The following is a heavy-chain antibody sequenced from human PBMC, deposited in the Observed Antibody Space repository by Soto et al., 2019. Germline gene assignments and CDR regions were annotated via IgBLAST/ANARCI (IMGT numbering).Heavy chain of an antibody. J-gene: IGHJ4*02. Sequence: ASGKVSCNVSGYTLTELSMHWVRQAPGKGLEWMGGFDPEDGETIYAQKFQGRVTMTEDTSTDTAYMELSSLRSEDTAVYYCATLEPYYDSSGYYYVWGQGTLVTVSS. CDR3: ATLEPYYDSSGYYYV. CDR1: GYTLTELS. V-gene: IGHV1-24*01. CDR2: FDPEDGET. D-gene: IGHD3-22*01.